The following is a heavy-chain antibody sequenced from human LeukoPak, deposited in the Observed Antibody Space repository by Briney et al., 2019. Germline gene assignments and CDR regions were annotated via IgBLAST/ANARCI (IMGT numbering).Heavy chain of an antibody. CDR3: ANIDY. J-gene: IGHJ4*02. Sequence: GGSLRLSCAASGFTFSTYEMTWVRQAPGKGLEWVSVIYSGGSTYYADSVKGRFTISRDNSKNTLYLQMNSLRAEDTAVYYCANIDYWGQGTLVTVSS. V-gene: IGHV3-66*01. CDR2: IYSGGST. CDR1: GFTFSTYE.